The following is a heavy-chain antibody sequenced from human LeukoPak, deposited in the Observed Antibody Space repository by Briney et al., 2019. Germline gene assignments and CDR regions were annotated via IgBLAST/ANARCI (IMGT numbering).Heavy chain of an antibody. CDR1: GGSISGYY. CDR2: IYHSGST. D-gene: IGHD4-17*01. CDR3: AREAVTVPKQAASDI. Sequence: SETLSLTCTVSGGSISGYYWGWIRQPPGKGLEWIGSIYHSGSTYYNPSLKSRVTISVDTSKNQFSLKLSSVTAADTAVYYCAREAVTVPKQAASDIWGQGTMVTVSS. J-gene: IGHJ3*02. V-gene: IGHV4-38-2*02.